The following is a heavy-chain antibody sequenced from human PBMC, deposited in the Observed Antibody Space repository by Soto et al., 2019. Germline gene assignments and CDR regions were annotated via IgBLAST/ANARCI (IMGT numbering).Heavy chain of an antibody. V-gene: IGHV3-33*01. J-gene: IGHJ4*02. CDR2: IWYDGSNK. CDR1: GFTFSSYG. D-gene: IGHD4-17*01. CDR3: ARSGIDYGDNEISFDY. Sequence: PGGSLRLSCAASGFTFSSYGMHWVRQAPGKGLEWVAVIWYDGSNKYYADSVKGRFTISRDNSKNTLYLQMNSLRAEDTAVYYCARSGIDYGDNEISFDYWGQGTLVTVPQ.